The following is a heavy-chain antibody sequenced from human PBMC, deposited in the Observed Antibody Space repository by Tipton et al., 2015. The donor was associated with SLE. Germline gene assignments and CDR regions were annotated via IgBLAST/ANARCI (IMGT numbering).Heavy chain of an antibody. CDR1: GGSISSGGYY. D-gene: IGHD6-19*01. CDR2: INHSGST. CDR3: ARAKLAVAGALYFDY. J-gene: IGHJ4*02. V-gene: IGHV4-39*07. Sequence: TLSLTCTVSGGSISSGGYYWTWIRQPPGKGLEWIGEINHSGSTNYNPSLKSRVTISVDTSKNQFSLKLSSVTAADTAVYYCARAKLAVAGALYFDYWGQGTLVTVSS.